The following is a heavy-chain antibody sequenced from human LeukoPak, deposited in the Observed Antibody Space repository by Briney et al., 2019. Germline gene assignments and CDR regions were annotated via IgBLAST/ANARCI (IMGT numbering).Heavy chain of an antibody. V-gene: IGHV4-34*10. CDR2: INHSGST. J-gene: IGHJ4*02. Sequence: TLSXTXAVYGGSXSGYYWSWVRQPPEKGLEWIGEINHSGSTNYNPSLRSRITMSVDTSKNQFSLNLSSVTAADTAVYYCAKVAKYYYGSETYFFFEDWGQGTLVTVSS. D-gene: IGHD3-10*01. CDR3: AKVAKYYYGSETYFFFED. CDR1: GGSXSGYY.